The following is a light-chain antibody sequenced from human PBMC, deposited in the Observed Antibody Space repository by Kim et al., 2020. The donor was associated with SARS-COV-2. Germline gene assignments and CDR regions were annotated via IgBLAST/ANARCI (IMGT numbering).Light chain of an antibody. CDR3: AAWDDSLNGPV. V-gene: IGLV1-44*01. CDR2: SNT. J-gene: IGLJ2*01. CDR1: SSNIGSNT. Sequence: GQRVTMSCSGSSSNIGSNTVSWYQQVPGTAPKLLIYSNTQRPSGVPDRLSGSKSGTSASLAISGLQSEDEADYFCAAWDDSLNGPVFGGGTQLTVL.